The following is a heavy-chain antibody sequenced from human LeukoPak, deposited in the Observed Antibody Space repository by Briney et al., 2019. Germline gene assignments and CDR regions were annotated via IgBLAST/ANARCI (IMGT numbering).Heavy chain of an antibody. D-gene: IGHD6-19*01. V-gene: IGHV1-18*01. J-gene: IGHJ4*02. CDR1: GYTCTSYG. CDR2: ISAYNGNT. CDR3: ARELRYSSGWYDDY. Sequence: GASVKVSCKASGYTCTSYGISWVRQAPGQGLEWMGWISAYNGNTNYAQKLQGRVTMTTDTSTSTAYMELRSLRSDDTAVYYCARELRYSSGWYDDYWGQGTLVTVSS.